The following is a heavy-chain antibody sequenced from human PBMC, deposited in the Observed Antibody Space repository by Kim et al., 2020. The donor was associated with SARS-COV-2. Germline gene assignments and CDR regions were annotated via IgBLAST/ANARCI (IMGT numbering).Heavy chain of an antibody. CDR3: ASHYDSRHYSRSYFHY. Sequence: GGSLRLSCAASGFTFSAHSMNWVRLAPGKGPEWVSYISSTSSTIYYAESVKGRFTISRDNTKNSLYLQMNSLRAEDTAVYYCASHYDSRHYSRSYFHYWGRGTQVTVSS. CDR1: GFTFSAHS. V-gene: IGHV3-48*04. J-gene: IGHJ4*02. CDR2: ISSTSSTI. D-gene: IGHD3-22*01.